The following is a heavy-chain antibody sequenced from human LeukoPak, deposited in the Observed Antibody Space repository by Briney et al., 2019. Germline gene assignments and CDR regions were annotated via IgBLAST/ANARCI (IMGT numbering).Heavy chain of an antibody. CDR1: GGSFSGYY. D-gene: IGHD6-19*01. CDR3: ARRLQWLVYNWFDP. CDR2: INHSGST. Sequence: SETLSLTCAVYGGSFSGYYWSWIRQPPGKGLEWIGGINHSGSTNYNPSLKSRVTISVDTSKNQFSLKLSSVTAADTAVYYCARRLQWLVYNWFDPWGQGTLVTVSS. V-gene: IGHV4-34*01. J-gene: IGHJ5*02.